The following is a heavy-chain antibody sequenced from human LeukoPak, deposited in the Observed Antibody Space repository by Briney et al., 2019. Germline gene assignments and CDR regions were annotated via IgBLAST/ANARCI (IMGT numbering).Heavy chain of an antibody. CDR2: IYTSGST. D-gene: IGHD3-22*01. CDR3: ARESSGYVFDY. J-gene: IGHJ4*02. Sequence: PSQTLSLTCTVSGGSISSGSYYWSWIRQPAGKGLEWIGRIYTSGSTNYNPSLKSRVTISVDTSKNQFSLKLSSVTAADTAVYYCARESSGYVFDYWGQGTLVTVSS. CDR1: GGSISSGSYY. V-gene: IGHV4-61*02.